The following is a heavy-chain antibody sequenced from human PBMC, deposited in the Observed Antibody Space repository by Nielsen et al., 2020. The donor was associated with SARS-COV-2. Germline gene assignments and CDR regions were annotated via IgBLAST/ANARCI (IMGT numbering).Heavy chain of an antibody. CDR2: IYYSGST. D-gene: IGHD3-3*01. J-gene: IGHJ6*03. CDR3: ARDGRGDDFWSGPYYYYYYYMDV. V-gene: IGHV4-39*07. Sequence: RQAPGKGLEWIGSIYYSGSTYYNPSLKSRVTISVDTSKNQFSLKLSSVTAADTAVYYCARDGRGDDFWSGPYYYYYYYMDVWGKGTTVTVSS.